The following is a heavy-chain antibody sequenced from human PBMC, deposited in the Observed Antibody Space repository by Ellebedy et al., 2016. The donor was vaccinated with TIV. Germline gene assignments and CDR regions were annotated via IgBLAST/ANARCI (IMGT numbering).Heavy chain of an antibody. CDR1: GGSIDSNY. CDR2: IHYSGSI. CDR3: ARGVGQYCSGGSCNRHYYYYGMDV. D-gene: IGHD2-15*01. V-gene: IGHV4-59*01. Sequence: MPSETLSLTCTVSGGSIDSNYWSWIRQPPGKGLEWIGYIHYSGSISYNPSLRSRVTISLERPKTRFSLRLRSVTAADTAVYYCARGVGQYCSGGSCNRHYYYYGMDVWGHGTTVTVS. J-gene: IGHJ6*02.